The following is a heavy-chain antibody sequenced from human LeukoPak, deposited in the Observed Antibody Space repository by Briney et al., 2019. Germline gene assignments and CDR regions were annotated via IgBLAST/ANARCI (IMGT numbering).Heavy chain of an antibody. CDR2: ISAYDGNT. CDR3: ARVRDSSGWSEINY. CDR1: AYTFISYG. Sequence: ASVKVSCKASAYTFISYGISWVRQAPGQGLEWMGWISAYDGNTNYAQKLQGRVTMTTDTSTSTAYMELRSLRSDDTAVYYCARVRDSSGWSEINYWGQGTLVTVSS. D-gene: IGHD6-19*01. J-gene: IGHJ4*02. V-gene: IGHV1-18*04.